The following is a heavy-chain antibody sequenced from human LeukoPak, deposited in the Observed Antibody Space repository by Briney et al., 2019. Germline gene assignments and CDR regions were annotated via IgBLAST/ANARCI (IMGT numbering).Heavy chain of an antibody. V-gene: IGHV4-34*01. CDR3: ARQGSYSYGSGTYYNGHFDY. CDR1: GGSFSGYY. Sequence: PTETLSLTCDVYGGSFSGYYWSWTRQPPGKGLEWIGEINHSGFINYNPSLKSRVTISVDTSKNQFSLKLSSVTAADTAVFYCARQGSYSYGSGTYYNGHFDYWAQGILVTVSS. CDR2: INHSGFI. D-gene: IGHD3-10*01. J-gene: IGHJ4*02.